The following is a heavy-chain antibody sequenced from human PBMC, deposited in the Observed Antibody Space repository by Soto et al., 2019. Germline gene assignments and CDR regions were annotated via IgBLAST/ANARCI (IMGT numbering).Heavy chain of an antibody. D-gene: IGHD6-13*01. CDR2: ISSSGSST. CDR1: GFTFSDYY. V-gene: IGHV3-11*01. Sequence: PGESLKISCAASGFTFSDYYTSWIRQAPGKGLEWVSYISSSGSSTYYAGSVKGRFTISRDNAKNTLYLQMNSLRAEDTAVYYCAKVTGYSSRAFQHWGQGTLVTVSS. J-gene: IGHJ1*01. CDR3: AKVTGYSSRAFQH.